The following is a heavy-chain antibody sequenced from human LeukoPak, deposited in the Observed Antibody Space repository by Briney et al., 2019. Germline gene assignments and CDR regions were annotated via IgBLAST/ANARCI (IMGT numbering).Heavy chain of an antibody. V-gene: IGHV3-23*01. Sequence: GGSLRLSCAASGFTFSSYAMSWVREAPGKGLEWGSAISGSGGSTYYADSVKGRFTISRDNSKNTLYLQMHSLRAEDTAVYYCAKRPKDGYNSDYWGQGTLVTVSS. CDR3: AKRPKDGYNSDY. D-gene: IGHD5-24*01. J-gene: IGHJ4*02. CDR1: GFTFSSYA. CDR2: ISGSGGST.